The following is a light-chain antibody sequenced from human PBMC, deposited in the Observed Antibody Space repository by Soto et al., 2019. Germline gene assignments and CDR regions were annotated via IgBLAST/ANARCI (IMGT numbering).Light chain of an antibody. V-gene: IGKV3-11*01. CDR2: DAS. J-gene: IGKJ2*01. CDR1: QSVSSY. Sequence: EIVLTQSPATLSLSPGERATLSCRASQSVSSYLAWYQQKPGQAPRLLIYDASNRATGIPARFSGSGSVTDFNLTISSLEPKDFAVYYCQQRSHWPPYTFGQGTKLEIK. CDR3: QQRSHWPPYT.